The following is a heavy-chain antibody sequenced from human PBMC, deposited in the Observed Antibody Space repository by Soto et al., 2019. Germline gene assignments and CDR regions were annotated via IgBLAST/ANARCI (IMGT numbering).Heavy chain of an antibody. Sequence: ASVKVSCKASGYTFTSYGISWVRQAPGQGLEWMGWISAYNGNTNYAQKLQGRVTMTTDTSTSTAYMELRSLRSDDTAVYYCAREVGGVDCSGGSRYSPYYYYYMDVWGKGTTVTVSS. CDR2: ISAYNGNT. D-gene: IGHD2-15*01. CDR3: AREVGGVDCSGGSRYSPYYYYYMDV. V-gene: IGHV1-18*01. CDR1: GYTFTSYG. J-gene: IGHJ6*03.